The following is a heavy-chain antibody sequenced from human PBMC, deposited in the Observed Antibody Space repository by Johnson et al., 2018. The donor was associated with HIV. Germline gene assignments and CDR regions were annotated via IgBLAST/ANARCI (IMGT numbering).Heavy chain of an antibody. CDR3: ASRSYGYVRHAFDI. J-gene: IGHJ3*02. CDR1: GFTFSSYG. V-gene: IGHV3-33*01. Sequence: QVQLVESGGGVVQPGRSLRLSCAASGFTFSSYGMHWVRQAPGKGLEWVAVIWYDGSNKYYADSVKGRFTISRDNSKNSLYLQMNSLRAEDTAVYYCASRSYGYVRHAFDIWGQGTRVTVSS. CDR2: IWYDGSNK. D-gene: IGHD5-18*01.